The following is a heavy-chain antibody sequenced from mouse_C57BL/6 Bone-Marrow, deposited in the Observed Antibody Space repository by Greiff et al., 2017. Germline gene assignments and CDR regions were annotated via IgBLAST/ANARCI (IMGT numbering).Heavy chain of an antibody. V-gene: IGHV5-15*01. CDR3: ARRGLLRWYFDV. CDR1: GFTFSDYG. J-gene: IGHJ1*03. CDR2: ISNLAYSI. Sequence: EVKLVESGGGLVQPGGSLKLSCAASGFTFSDYGMAWVRQAPRKGPEWVAFISNLAYSIYYADTVTGRFTISRENAKNTLYLEMSSLRSEDTAMYYCARRGLLRWYFDVGGTGTTVTVAS. D-gene: IGHD1-1*01.